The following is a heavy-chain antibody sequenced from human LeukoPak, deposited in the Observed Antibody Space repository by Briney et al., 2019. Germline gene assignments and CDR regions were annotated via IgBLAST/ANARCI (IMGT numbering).Heavy chain of an antibody. J-gene: IGHJ3*02. CDR2: FDPEDGET. Sequence: ASVKVSCKVSGYTLTELSMHWVRQAPGKGLEWMGGFDPEDGETICAQKFQGRVTMTEDTSTDTAYMELSSLRSEDTAVYYCATVPLGIVVVTGNAFDIWGQGTMVTVSS. D-gene: IGHD2-21*02. CDR1: GYTLTELS. CDR3: ATVPLGIVVVTGNAFDI. V-gene: IGHV1-24*01.